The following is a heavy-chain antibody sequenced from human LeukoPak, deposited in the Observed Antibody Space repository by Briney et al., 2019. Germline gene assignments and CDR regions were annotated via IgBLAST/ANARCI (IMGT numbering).Heavy chain of an antibody. D-gene: IGHD6-19*01. CDR3: ARCIAVAENWFDP. CDR1: GGSFSGYY. V-gene: IGHV4-34*01. Sequence: SETLSLTCAVYGGSFSGYYWSWIRQPPGKGLEWIGEINHSGSTNYNPSLKSRVTISVDTSKNQFSLKLSSVTAADTAVYYCARCIAVAENWFDPWGQGTLVTVSS. CDR2: INHSGST. J-gene: IGHJ5*02.